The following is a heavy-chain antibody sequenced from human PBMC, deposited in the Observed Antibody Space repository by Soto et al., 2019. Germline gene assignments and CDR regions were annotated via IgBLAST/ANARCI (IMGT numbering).Heavy chain of an antibody. CDR1: CGSLSISNW. J-gene: IGHJ4*02. Sequence: ASLSLTCPVSCGSLSISNWWSVVRQPPGQTLEWLGELFYSGSTKYNPSLSSRVTISADQSNNVFSLRLTSVTAADTAMYYCVHHGGVPYYHDVWGQGVLVTVSS. D-gene: IGHD2-8*01. V-gene: IGHV4-4*02. CDR3: VHHGGVPYYHDV. CDR2: LFYSGST.